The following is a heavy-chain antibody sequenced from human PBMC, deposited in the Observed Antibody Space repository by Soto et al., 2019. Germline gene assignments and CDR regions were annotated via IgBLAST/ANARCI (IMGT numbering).Heavy chain of an antibody. Sequence: SETLFLTCAVSGGSISSSNWWSWVRQPPGKGLEWIGEIYHSGSTNYNPSLKSRVTISVDKSRNQFSLKLSSVTAADTAVYYCARLMHSSGADYWGQGTLVTVSS. D-gene: IGHD6-19*01. V-gene: IGHV4-4*02. CDR3: ARLMHSSGADY. CDR1: GGSISSSNW. J-gene: IGHJ4*02. CDR2: IYHSGST.